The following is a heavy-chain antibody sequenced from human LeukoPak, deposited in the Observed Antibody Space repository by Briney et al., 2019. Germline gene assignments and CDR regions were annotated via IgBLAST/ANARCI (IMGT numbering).Heavy chain of an antibody. J-gene: IGHJ4*02. Sequence: SETLSLTCIVSGGSISSSIYYWAWVRQPPGKGLEWIGNIYYSGNTYYNPSLKSRVTISVDTSNNQFSLKLSSVTAADTAVYYCAREADYGDYRRFDYWGQGTLVTVSS. CDR3: AREADYGDYRRFDY. CDR1: GGSISSSIYY. CDR2: IYYSGNT. D-gene: IGHD4-17*01. V-gene: IGHV4-39*07.